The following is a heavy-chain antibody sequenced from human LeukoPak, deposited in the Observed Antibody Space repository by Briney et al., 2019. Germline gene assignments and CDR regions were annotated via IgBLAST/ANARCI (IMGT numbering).Heavy chain of an antibody. V-gene: IGHV2-5*01. J-gene: IGHJ4*02. CDR2: IYWNDDK. Sequence: SGPTLVNPTQPLTLTCTFSGFSLSTSGVGVGWIRQPPGKALEWLALIYWNDDKRYSPSLKSRLTITKDTSKNQVVLTMTNMDPVDTATYYCALQTYYYDSSGLDYWGQGTLVTVSS. CDR3: ALQTYYYDSSGLDY. D-gene: IGHD3-22*01. CDR1: GFSLSTSGVG.